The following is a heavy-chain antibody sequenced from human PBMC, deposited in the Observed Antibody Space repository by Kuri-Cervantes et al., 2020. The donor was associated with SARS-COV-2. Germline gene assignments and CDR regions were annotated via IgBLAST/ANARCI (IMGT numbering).Heavy chain of an antibody. CDR2: ISAYNGNT. Sequence: ASVKVSCKASGYTSTSYGISWVRQAPGQGLEWMGWISAYNGNTNYAQKLQGRVTMTTDTSTSTAYMELRSLRSDDTAVYYCASTSIAARTYYYYGMDVWGQGTTVTVSS. CDR3: ASTSIAARTYYYYGMDV. J-gene: IGHJ6*02. D-gene: IGHD6-6*01. CDR1: GYTSTSYG. V-gene: IGHV1-18*04.